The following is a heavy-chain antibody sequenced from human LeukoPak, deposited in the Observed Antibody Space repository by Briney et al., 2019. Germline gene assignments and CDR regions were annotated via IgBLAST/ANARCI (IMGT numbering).Heavy chain of an antibody. J-gene: IGHJ3*02. CDR1: GYSFTNYW. V-gene: IGHV5-51*01. Sequence: GESLKISCKGSGYSFTNYWIAWVRQKPGQGLEWMAIIYPGDSDARYSPSFQVQVAISVDKSISTTYLRWSSLKASDTAMYYCARRGWGFGEPKRDHDTFDIWGQGTIVPVSS. CDR3: ARRGWGFGEPKRDHDTFDI. CDR2: IYPGDSDA. D-gene: IGHD3-10*01.